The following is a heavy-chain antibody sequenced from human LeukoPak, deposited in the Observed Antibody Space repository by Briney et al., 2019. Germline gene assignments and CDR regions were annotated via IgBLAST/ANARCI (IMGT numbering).Heavy chain of an antibody. CDR3: AKVLRSSCSWYWFDP. CDR2: ISGSGGST. Sequence: GGSLRLSCAASGFTFSSYAMSWVRQAPGKGLEWVSAISGSGGSTYYADSVKGRFTISRDNSKNTLYLQMNSLRAEDTAVYYCAKVLRSSCSWYWFDPWGQGTLVTVSS. CDR1: GFTFSSYA. V-gene: IGHV3-23*01. D-gene: IGHD6-13*01. J-gene: IGHJ5*02.